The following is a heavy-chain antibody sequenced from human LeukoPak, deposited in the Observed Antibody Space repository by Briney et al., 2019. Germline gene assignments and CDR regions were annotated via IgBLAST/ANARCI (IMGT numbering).Heavy chain of an antibody. CDR1: GGSISSYY. V-gene: IGHV4-59*01. J-gene: IGHJ3*02. D-gene: IGHD3-10*01. Sequence: SETLSLTCTVSGGSISSYYWSWIRQPPGKGLEWIGYIYYSGSTNYNPSLKSRVTISVDTSKNQFSLKLSSVTAADTAVYYCARIYYGSGSLINDAFDIWGQGTMVTVSS. CDR3: ARIYYGSGSLINDAFDI. CDR2: IYYSGST.